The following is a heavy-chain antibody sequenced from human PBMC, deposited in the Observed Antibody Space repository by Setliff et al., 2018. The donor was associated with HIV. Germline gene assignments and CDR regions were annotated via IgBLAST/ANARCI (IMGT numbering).Heavy chain of an antibody. V-gene: IGHV4-39*02. CDR1: GGSIRSSRYY. J-gene: IGHJ6*03. CDR3: AREQRRRSDYDDTLYNYYMDV. D-gene: IGHD3-22*01. Sequence: PSETLSLTCTVSGGSIRSSRYYWGWIRQPPGKGLEWIGSIKYSGSPYYNPSLQSRVTISVDTSKNRFSLKLSSVTAADTAVYYCAREQRRRSDYDDTLYNYYMDVWGKGTTVTVSS. CDR2: IKYSGSP.